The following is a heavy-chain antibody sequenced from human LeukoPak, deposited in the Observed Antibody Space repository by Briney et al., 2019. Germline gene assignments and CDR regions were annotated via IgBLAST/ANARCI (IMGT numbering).Heavy chain of an antibody. Sequence: PGESLRLSCAVSGFTFSTYGMHWVRQAPGKGLDWVAFLPYDGSIEYYADSVKGRFTVSRDSSKNMLYLQMNSLRPEDTAVYFCATAPRWLQFGFFQYWGQGTLVTVSS. J-gene: IGHJ4*02. CDR1: GFTFSTYG. CDR2: LPYDGSIE. CDR3: ATAPRWLQFGFFQY. D-gene: IGHD5-24*01. V-gene: IGHV3-30*02.